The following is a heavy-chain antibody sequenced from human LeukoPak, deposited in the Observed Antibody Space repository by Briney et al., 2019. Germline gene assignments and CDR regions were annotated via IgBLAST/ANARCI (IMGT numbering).Heavy chain of an antibody. CDR1: GGSIRFGTYY. CDR3: AREDYDSRVFDY. J-gene: IGHJ4*02. D-gene: IGHD3-22*01. CDR2: IYSSGST. V-gene: IGHV4-61*02. Sequence: SETLSLTCTVSGGSIRFGTYYWSWIRQPAGKGLEWIGRIYSSGSTNYNPSLKSRVTISVDTSKNQFSLKLSSVTAADTAVYYCAREDYDSRVFDYWGQGTLVTVSS.